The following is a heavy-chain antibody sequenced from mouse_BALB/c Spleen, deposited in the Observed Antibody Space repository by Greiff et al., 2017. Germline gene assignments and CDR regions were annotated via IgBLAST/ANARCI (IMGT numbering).Heavy chain of an antibody. J-gene: IGHJ4*01. CDR2: ILPGSGST. Sequence: VQRVESGAELMKPGASVKISCKATGYTFSSYWIEWVKQRPGHGLEWIGEILPGSGSTNYNEKFKGKATFTADTSSNTAYMQLSSLTSEDSAVYYCARGHYYGSSLYAMDYWGQGTSVTVSS. CDR3: ARGHYYGSSLYAMDY. D-gene: IGHD1-1*01. V-gene: IGHV1-9*01. CDR1: GYTFSSYW.